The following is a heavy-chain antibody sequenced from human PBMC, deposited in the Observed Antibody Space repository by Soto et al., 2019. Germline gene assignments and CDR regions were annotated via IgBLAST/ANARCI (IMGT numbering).Heavy chain of an antibody. J-gene: IGHJ5*02. CDR2: IYATGTT. CDR3: VRDGTKTLRDWFDP. CDR1: GASISGFY. Sequence: SETLSLTCTVSGASISGFYWSWIRKSAGKGLEWIGRIYATGTTDYNPSLKSRVMMSVDTSKKQSSLKLRSVTAADTAVYYCVRDGTKTLRDWFDPWGQGISVTVSS. D-gene: IGHD1-1*01. V-gene: IGHV4-4*07.